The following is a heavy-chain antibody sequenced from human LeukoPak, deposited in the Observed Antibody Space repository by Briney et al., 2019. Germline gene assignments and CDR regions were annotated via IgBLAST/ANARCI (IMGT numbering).Heavy chain of an antibody. V-gene: IGHV3-64*01. J-gene: IGHJ6*02. Sequence: GGSLRLSCAASGFTFSTYAMHWVRQAPGKGLEYVSTISSIGGTTYYANSVKGRFTISRDNSKNTLYLQMGSPRPEDMAVYYCAREVYSGGSDVWGQGTTVTVSS. CDR2: ISSIGGTT. CDR3: AREVYSGGSDV. D-gene: IGHD1-26*01. CDR1: GFTFSTYA.